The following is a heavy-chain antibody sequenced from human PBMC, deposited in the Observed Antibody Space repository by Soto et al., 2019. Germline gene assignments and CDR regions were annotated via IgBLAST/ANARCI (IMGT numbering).Heavy chain of an antibody. CDR2: IYWDDDK. D-gene: IGHD3-22*01. Sequence: QITLKESGPTLVKPTQTLTLTCTFSGFSLSTSGVGVGWIRQPPGKALEWLALIYWDDDKRYSPSLKSRLTITKDTSKNQVVLTMTNMDPVDTATYYCARLRGYYYDSSGYYPDYWGQGTLVTVSS. J-gene: IGHJ4*02. CDR1: GFSLSTSGVG. V-gene: IGHV2-5*02. CDR3: ARLRGYYYDSSGYYPDY.